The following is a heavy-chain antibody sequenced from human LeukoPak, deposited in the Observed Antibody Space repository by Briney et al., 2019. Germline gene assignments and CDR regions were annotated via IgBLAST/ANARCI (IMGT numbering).Heavy chain of an antibody. CDR2: IYYSGST. CDR1: GGSISSSSYY. V-gene: IGHV4-39*07. Sequence: PSETLSLTCTVSGGSISSSSYYWGWIRQPPGKGLEWIGSIYYSGSTYYNPSLKSRVTISVDTSKNQFSLKLSSVTAADTAVYYCARTRPARRHYYGSGSYQIDYWGQGTLVTVSS. J-gene: IGHJ4*02. D-gene: IGHD3-10*01. CDR3: ARTRPARRHYYGSGSYQIDY.